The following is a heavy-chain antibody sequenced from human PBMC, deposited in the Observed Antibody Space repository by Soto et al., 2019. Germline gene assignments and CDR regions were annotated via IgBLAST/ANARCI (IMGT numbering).Heavy chain of an antibody. Sequence: GASVKVSCKASGGTFSSYTISWVRQAPGQGLEWMGRTIPILGIANYAQKFQGRVTITADKSTSTAYMELSSLRSEDTAVYYCAREGYCSGGSCYDTPKNNWFDPWGQGTLVTVSS. D-gene: IGHD2-15*01. V-gene: IGHV1-69*04. CDR3: AREGYCSGGSCYDTPKNNWFDP. CDR2: TIPILGIA. J-gene: IGHJ5*02. CDR1: GGTFSSYT.